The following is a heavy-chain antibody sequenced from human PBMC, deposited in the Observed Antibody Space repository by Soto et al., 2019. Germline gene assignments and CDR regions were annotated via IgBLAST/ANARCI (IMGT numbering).Heavy chain of an antibody. CDR3: ARTTSGFWYYFGMDV. CDR1: GYTITNYG. D-gene: IGHD3-22*01. Sequence: VASVKVSCKASGYTITNYGISWVRQAPGQGPEWMGWISGYNGNTHYAQKLQGRVTMTTETFTSTAYMELMSLTSDDTATYYCARTTSGFWYYFGMDVWGQGTTITVSS. J-gene: IGHJ6*02. V-gene: IGHV1-18*01. CDR2: ISGYNGNT.